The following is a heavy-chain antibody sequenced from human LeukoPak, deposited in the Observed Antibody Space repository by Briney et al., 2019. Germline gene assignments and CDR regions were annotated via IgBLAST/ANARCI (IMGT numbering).Heavy chain of an antibody. CDR2: ISAYNGNT. Sequence: VASVKVSCKASGYTFTSYGISWVRQAPGQGLEWMGWISAYNGNTNYAQKLQGRVTMTTDTSTSTAYMELRSLRSDDTGGYYCARVPVVLPAAMLADYYYYGMDVWGQGTTVTVSS. CDR3: ARVPVVLPAAMLADYYYYGMDV. J-gene: IGHJ6*02. D-gene: IGHD2-2*01. V-gene: IGHV1-18*01. CDR1: GYTFTSYG.